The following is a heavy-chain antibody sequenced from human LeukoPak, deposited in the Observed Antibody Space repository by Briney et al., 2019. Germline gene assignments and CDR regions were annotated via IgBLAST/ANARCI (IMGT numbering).Heavy chain of an antibody. Sequence: SETLSLTCTVSGGSISSGGYSWSWIRQHPGKGLEWIGYIYYSGSTYYNPSLKSRVTISVDTSKNQFSLKLSSVTAADTAVYYCARDRPNGSGSYYNPHDAFDIWGQGTMVAVSS. CDR3: ARDRPNGSGSYYNPHDAFDI. V-gene: IGHV4-31*03. CDR2: IYYSGST. D-gene: IGHD3-10*01. CDR1: GGSISSGGYS. J-gene: IGHJ3*02.